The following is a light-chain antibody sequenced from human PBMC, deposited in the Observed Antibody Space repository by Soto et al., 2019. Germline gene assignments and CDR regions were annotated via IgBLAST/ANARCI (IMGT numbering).Light chain of an antibody. Sequence: EIVMTQSPATLSVSPGERDTLSCRASQSVGSSLAWYQQKPGQAPRLLIYGASTRATGIPARFSGSGSGTEFTLTISSLQSEDFAVYYCQQYGLWYTFGQGTKLEIK. CDR1: QSVGSS. J-gene: IGKJ2*01. CDR2: GAS. CDR3: QQYGLWYT. V-gene: IGKV3-15*01.